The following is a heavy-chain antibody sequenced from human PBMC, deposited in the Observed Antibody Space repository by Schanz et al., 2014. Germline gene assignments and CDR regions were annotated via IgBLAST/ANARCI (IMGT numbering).Heavy chain of an antibody. CDR2: INTGGDST. CDR1: GFTFTNYA. Sequence: DVQLLESGGGLVQPGGSLRLSCAASGFTFTNYAMSWVRQAPGKGLEWVSSINTGGDSTYYADSVKGRFTISRDNSRDTVYLQMNSLRADDTAMYYCARWFLIRGVILDSWGQGTLVTVSS. CDR3: ARWFLIRGVILDS. D-gene: IGHD3-10*01. J-gene: IGHJ4*02. V-gene: IGHV3-23*01.